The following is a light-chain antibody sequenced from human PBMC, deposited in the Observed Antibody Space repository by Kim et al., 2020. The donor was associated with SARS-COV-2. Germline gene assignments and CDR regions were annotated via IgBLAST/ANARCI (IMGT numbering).Light chain of an antibody. CDR2: VEGSGSY. V-gene: IGLV4-60*03. J-gene: IGLJ3*02. CDR1: IGHSNYF. CDR3: ETWDSNIQV. Sequence: SVTLHCTLSIGHSNYFIAWHQQQPGKAPRFLMKVEGSGSYNKGGGVPDRFSGSRSGADRYLIISNLHSEDEADYYCETWDSNIQVFGGGTQLTVL.